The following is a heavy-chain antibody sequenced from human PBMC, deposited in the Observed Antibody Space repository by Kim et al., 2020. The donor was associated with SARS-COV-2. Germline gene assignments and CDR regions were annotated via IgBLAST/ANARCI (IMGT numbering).Heavy chain of an antibody. Sequence: GGSLRLSCAASGFTFDDYAMHWVRQAPGKGLEWVSGISWNSVSIGYADSVKGRFTISRDNAKNSLYLQMNSLRAEDTALYYCAKDIGYYGSGSSINWGQG. CDR1: GFTFDDYA. J-gene: IGHJ1*01. D-gene: IGHD3-10*01. CDR2: ISWNSVSI. V-gene: IGHV3-9*01. CDR3: AKDIGYYGSGSSIN.